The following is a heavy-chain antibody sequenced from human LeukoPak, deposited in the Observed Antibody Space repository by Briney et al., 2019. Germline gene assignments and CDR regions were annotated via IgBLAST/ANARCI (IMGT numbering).Heavy chain of an antibody. J-gene: IGHJ5*02. Sequence: PGGPLRLSCAASGFTFSSYWMSWVRQAPGKGLEWVANIKQDGSEKYYVDSVKGRFNISRDNAKNSLYLQMNSLRAEDTAVYYCARILLWFGEGWFDPWGQGTLVTVSS. CDR2: IKQDGSEK. CDR3: ARILLWFGEGWFDP. D-gene: IGHD3-10*01. V-gene: IGHV3-7*01. CDR1: GFTFSSYW.